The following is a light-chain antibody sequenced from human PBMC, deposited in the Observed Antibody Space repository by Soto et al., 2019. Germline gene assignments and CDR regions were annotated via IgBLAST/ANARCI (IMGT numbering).Light chain of an antibody. CDR1: QSVSSSY. J-gene: IGKJ2*01. CDR3: QQYGSSPLYT. Sequence: EIVLTQSPVTLSLSPGERATLSCRASQSVSSSYLDWYQQKPGHAPRLLIYGASIRATGIPDRFSGSGSWTDFTLTISRLEPEDFAVYYCQQYGSSPLYTFGQGTKLEIK. CDR2: GAS. V-gene: IGKV3-20*01.